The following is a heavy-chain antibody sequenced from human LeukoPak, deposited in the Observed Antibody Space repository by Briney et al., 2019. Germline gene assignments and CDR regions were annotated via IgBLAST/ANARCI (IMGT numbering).Heavy chain of an antibody. D-gene: IGHD3-3*01. CDR1: GFTVSSNY. CDR3: ARGGLYDFWSGFKEYYFDY. J-gene: IGHJ4*02. V-gene: IGHV4-4*07. CDR2: IYTSGST. Sequence: PGGSLRLSCAASGFTVSSNYMSWVRQAPGKGLEWIGRIYTSGSTNYNPSLKSRVTMSVDTSKNQFSLKLSSVTAADTAVYYCARGGLYDFWSGFKEYYFDYWGQGTLVTVSS.